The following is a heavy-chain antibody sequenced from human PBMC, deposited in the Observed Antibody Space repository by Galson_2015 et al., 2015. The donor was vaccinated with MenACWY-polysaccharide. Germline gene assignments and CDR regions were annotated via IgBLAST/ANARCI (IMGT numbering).Heavy chain of an antibody. CDR3: TRCFAYFHDSSGSFEAFDI. V-gene: IGHV3-49*03. CDR1: RFNFGDYG. D-gene: IGHD3-22*01. J-gene: IGHJ3*02. CDR2: IRSKAYGGTP. Sequence: SLRLSCAASRFNFGDYGMIWIRQAPGKGLEWISLIRSKAYGGTPESAASVKGRFTMSRDDSKRIAYLQMNSLNTEDTAVYYCTRCFAYFHDSSGSFEAFDIWGQGTMVTVSS.